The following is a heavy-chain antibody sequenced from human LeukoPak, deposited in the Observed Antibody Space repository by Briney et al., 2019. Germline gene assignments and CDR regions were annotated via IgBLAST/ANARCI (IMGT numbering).Heavy chain of an antibody. D-gene: IGHD6-19*01. CDR3: AVAVAGIYY. CDR2: ISAYNGNT. Sequence: ASVIVSFKASGYTFTSYGISWVRQAPGHGLEWMGWISAYNGNTNYAQKLQGRVTITADTSTSTAYMELRSLRSDDTAVYYCAVAVAGIYYWGQGTLVTVTS. V-gene: IGHV1-18*01. CDR1: GYTFTSYG. J-gene: IGHJ4*02.